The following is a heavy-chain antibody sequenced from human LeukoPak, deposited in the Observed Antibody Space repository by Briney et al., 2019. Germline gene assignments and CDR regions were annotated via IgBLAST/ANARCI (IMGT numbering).Heavy chain of an antibody. D-gene: IGHD5-12*01. Sequence: WASVKVSCKASGYTFTSYAMHWVRQAPGQRLEWMGWINAGNGNTKYSQKFQGRVTITRDTSASTAYMELSSLRSEDTAVYYCARGRGYSGYGLNFVYWGQGTLVTVSS. CDR1: GYTFTSYA. J-gene: IGHJ4*02. CDR3: ARGRGYSGYGLNFVY. CDR2: INAGNGNT. V-gene: IGHV1-3*01.